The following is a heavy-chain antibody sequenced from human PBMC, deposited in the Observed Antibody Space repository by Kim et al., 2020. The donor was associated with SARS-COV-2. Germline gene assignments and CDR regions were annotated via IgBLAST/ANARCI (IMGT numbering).Heavy chain of an antibody. CDR1: GFTFSSYG. V-gene: IGHV3-30*18. Sequence: GGSLRLSCAASGFTFSSYGMHWVRQAPGKGLEWVAVISYDGSNKYYADSVKGRFTISRDNSKNTLYLQMNSLRAEDTAVYYCAKDSPYSNYYYYYYGMDV. CDR3: AKDSPYSNYYYYYYGMDV. J-gene: IGHJ6*01. D-gene: IGHD4-4*01. CDR2: ISYDGSNK.